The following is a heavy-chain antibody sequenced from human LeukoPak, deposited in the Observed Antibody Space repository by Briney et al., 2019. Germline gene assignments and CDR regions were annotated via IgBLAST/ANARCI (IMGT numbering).Heavy chain of an antibody. CDR2: INSDGGST. J-gene: IGHJ5*02. D-gene: IGHD3-10*01. V-gene: IGHV3-74*01. CDR3: ARGIDYYASGSSDWFDP. Sequence: GGSLRLSCAASGFTFSSYWMHWVRQAPGKGLVWVSRINSDGGSTSYADSVKGRFTISRDNAKNTVYLQMDSLRAEDTAVYYCARGIDYYASGSSDWFDPWGQGTLGTVSS. CDR1: GFTFSSYW.